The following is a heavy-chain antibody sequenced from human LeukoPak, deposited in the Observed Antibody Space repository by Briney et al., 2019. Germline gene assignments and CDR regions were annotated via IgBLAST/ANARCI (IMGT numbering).Heavy chain of an antibody. D-gene: IGHD3-10*01. CDR3: AKNVSGCYYNNYHYCMDV. J-gene: IGHJ6*02. Sequence: GGSLRLSCAASGFTFSSYGMHWVRQAPGKGLEWVAVIPYDGSNKYYADSVKGRFTISRDNSKNTLYLQMNSLRAEDTAVYYCAKNVSGCYYNNYHYCMDVWGQGTTVTVSS. CDR1: GFTFSSYG. V-gene: IGHV3-30*18. CDR2: IPYDGSNK.